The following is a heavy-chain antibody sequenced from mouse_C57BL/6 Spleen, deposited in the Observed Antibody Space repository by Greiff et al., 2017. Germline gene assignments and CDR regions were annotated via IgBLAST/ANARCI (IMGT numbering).Heavy chain of an antibody. CDR3: AREAHFAY. J-gene: IGHJ2*01. V-gene: IGHV1-59*01. D-gene: IGHD3-2*02. CDR1: GYTFTSYW. Sequence: QVQLQQPGAELVRPGTSVKLSCKASGYTFTSYWMHWVKQRPGQGLEWIGVIDPSDSYTNYTQKFKGKATLTVDTSSSTAYMQLSSLTSEDSAVYYCAREAHFAYWGQGTTLTVSA. CDR2: IDPSDSYT.